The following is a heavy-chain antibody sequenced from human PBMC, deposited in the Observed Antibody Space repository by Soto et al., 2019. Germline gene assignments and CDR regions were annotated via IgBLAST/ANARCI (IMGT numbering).Heavy chain of an antibody. CDR3: AKDGHYYGSGSYEDY. V-gene: IGHV3-23*01. Sequence: EVQLLESGGGLVQPGGSLRLSCAASGFTFSSYAMSWVRQAPGKGLEWVSAISGSGGSTYYADSVKGRFTISRDNSKNTLYLKMNSLRAEDTAVHYCAKDGHYYGSGSYEDYWGQGTLVTVSS. J-gene: IGHJ4*02. CDR2: ISGSGGST. CDR1: GFTFSSYA. D-gene: IGHD3-10*01.